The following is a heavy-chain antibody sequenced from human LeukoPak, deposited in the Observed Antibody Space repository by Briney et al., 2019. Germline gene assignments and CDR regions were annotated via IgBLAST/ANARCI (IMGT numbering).Heavy chain of an antibody. V-gene: IGHV3-64D*09. Sequence: GGSLRLSCSASGSTFSSYAMHWVRQAPGKGLEYVSAISSQGGSTYYADSVKGRFTISRDNSKNTLYLQMSSLRPGDTAIYYCVKDRAVTGPFDYWGQGTLVTVSS. J-gene: IGHJ4*02. D-gene: IGHD6-19*01. CDR2: ISSQGGST. CDR3: VKDRAVTGPFDY. CDR1: GSTFSSYA.